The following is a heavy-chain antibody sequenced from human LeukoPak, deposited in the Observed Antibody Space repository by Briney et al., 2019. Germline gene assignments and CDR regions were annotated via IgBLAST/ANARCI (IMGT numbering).Heavy chain of an antibody. D-gene: IGHD1-26*01. V-gene: IGHV4-59*08. Sequence: SETLSLTCTVSGGSLSNYYWSWIRQPPGKGLEWIGHIYYSGSTNYNPSLKSRVTISVDKSKNQFSLRLTSVTAADTATYYCAVALGAFDIWGQGTIVTVSS. CDR3: AVALGAFDI. CDR2: IYYSGST. J-gene: IGHJ3*02. CDR1: GGSLSNYY.